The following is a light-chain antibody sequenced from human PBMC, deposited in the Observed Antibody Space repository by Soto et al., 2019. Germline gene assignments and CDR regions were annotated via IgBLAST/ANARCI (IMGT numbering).Light chain of an antibody. V-gene: IGLV2-11*01. CDR3: GSYAGSYTCV. J-gene: IGLJ3*02. Sequence: QSALTQPRSVSGSPGQSVTISCTGTSSDGGGYNSVSWYQQHPGKAPKLMIYDVSKRPSGVPDRFSGSKSGNTASLTISGLQAEDEADYYCGSYAGSYTCVFGGGTKLTVL. CDR1: SSDGGGYNS. CDR2: DVS.